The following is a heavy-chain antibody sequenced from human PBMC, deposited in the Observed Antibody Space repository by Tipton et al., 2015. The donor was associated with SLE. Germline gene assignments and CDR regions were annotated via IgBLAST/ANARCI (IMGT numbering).Heavy chain of an antibody. V-gene: IGHV3-30*02. J-gene: IGHJ6*02. CDR3: AKDNGWYGMDV. Sequence: SLRLSCATSGFNFNNHGVHWVRQAPGKGLEWVAYIWFAANNKHYADSVKGRFTISRDNSKDTLYLQMNSLRAEDTAVYHCAKDNGWYGMDVWGQGATVTDSS. D-gene: IGHD2-8*01. CDR1: GFNFNNHG. CDR2: IWFAANNK.